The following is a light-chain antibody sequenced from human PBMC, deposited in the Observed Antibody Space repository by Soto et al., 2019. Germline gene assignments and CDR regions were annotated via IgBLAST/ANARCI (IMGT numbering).Light chain of an antibody. CDR3: QSYDSSLSVV. V-gene: IGLV1-40*01. J-gene: IGLJ2*01. CDR2: GNS. Sequence: QSVLTQPPSVSGAPGQRVTISCTGSSSNIGAGYDVHWYQQLPGTAPKLVIYGNSNRPSGVPDRFSGSKSGTSASLAITGFQAEDEADYYCQSYDSSLSVVFGGGTKLTVL. CDR1: SSNIGAGYD.